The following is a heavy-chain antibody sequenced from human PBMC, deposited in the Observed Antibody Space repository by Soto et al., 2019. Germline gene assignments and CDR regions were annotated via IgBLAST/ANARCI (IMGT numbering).Heavy chain of an antibody. V-gene: IGHV1-69*01. CDR2: IIPIFGTA. D-gene: IGHD4-17*01. J-gene: IGHJ2*01. Sequence: QVQPVQSGAEVKKPGSSVKVSCKASGGTFSSYAISWVRQAPGQGLEWMGGIIPIFGTANYAQKFQGRGTITADESTSTAYMERSSLRSENTAVYYCARVGDIDYGGPYWYFDLWGRGTLVTVSS. CDR1: GGTFSSYA. CDR3: ARVGDIDYGGPYWYFDL.